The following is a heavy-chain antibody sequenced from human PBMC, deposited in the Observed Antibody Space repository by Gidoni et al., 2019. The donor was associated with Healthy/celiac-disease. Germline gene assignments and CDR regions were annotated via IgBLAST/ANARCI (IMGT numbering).Heavy chain of an antibody. D-gene: IGHD6-13*01. CDR2: IRSKAYGGTT. CDR1: GFTFGDYA. J-gene: IGHJ6*02. Sequence: EVQLVESGGGLVQPGRSLRLSCTASGFTFGDYAMSWFRQAPGKGLEWVGFIRSKAYGGTTEYAASVKGRFTISRDDSKSIAYLQMNSLKTEDTAVYYCTRVLPVGSSPRRLDVWGQGTTVTVSS. V-gene: IGHV3-49*03. CDR3: TRVLPVGSSPRRLDV.